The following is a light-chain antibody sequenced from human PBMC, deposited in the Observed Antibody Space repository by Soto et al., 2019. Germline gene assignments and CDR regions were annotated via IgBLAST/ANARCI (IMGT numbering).Light chain of an antibody. CDR1: QSVSTY. CDR3: QHTFRSPRR. Sequence: IQLTQSPPSLSASVGDTVTITCRASQSVSTYLNWYQQRPGKAPSLLIYSAISLQSGVPSRFSGSGSGTDFTLTIRNLQPEDFAIYYCQHTFRSPRRFGQGTKVDFK. CDR2: SAI. J-gene: IGKJ1*01. V-gene: IGKV1-39*01.